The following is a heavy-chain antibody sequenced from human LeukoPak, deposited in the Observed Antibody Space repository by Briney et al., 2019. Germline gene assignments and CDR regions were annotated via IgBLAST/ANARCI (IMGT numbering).Heavy chain of an antibody. D-gene: IGHD3-3*01. CDR3: ARDTMNSWDFWSGYLHY. V-gene: IGHV3-21*01. CDR2: ISSSSSYI. CDR1: GFTFSSYS. Sequence: GGSLRLSCAASGFTFSSYSMNWVRQAPGKGLEWVSSISSSSSYIYYADSVKGRFTISRDNAENSLYLQMNSLRAEDMAVYYCARDTMNSWDFWSGYLHYWGQGTLVTVSS. J-gene: IGHJ4*02.